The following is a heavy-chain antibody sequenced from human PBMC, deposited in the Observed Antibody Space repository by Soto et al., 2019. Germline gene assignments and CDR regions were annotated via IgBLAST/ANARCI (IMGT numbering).Heavy chain of an antibody. CDR1: GHSISSSSYY. Sequence: SETLSLTCTVSGHSISSSSYYWGWFRQSPGKGLEWIGSLHSSGTTYYNPSLKSRVTTFVDTSRNQFSLRADSVTAADTAVYYCARHDWSRFYGMDVWGQGTTVTVSS. D-gene: IGHD2-2*01. J-gene: IGHJ6*02. CDR2: LHSSGTT. CDR3: ARHDWSRFYGMDV. V-gene: IGHV4-39*01.